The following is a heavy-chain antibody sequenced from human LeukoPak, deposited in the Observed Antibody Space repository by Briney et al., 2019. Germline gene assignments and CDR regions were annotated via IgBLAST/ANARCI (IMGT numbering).Heavy chain of an antibody. CDR3: ARALVLRYFDWFPRDYYYYMDV. J-gene: IGHJ6*03. V-gene: IGHV1-2*02. D-gene: IGHD3-9*01. CDR2: INPNSGGT. CDR1: GYTFTGYY. Sequence: ASVKVSCKASGYTFTGYYMHWVRQAPGQGLEWMGWINPNSGGTNYAQKFQGRVTITRNTSISTAYMELSSLRSEDTAVYYCARALVLRYFDWFPRDYYYYMDVWGKGTTVTVSS.